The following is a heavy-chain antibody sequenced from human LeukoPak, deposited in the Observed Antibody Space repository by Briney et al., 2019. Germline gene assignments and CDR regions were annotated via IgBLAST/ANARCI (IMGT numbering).Heavy chain of an antibody. D-gene: IGHD3-10*01. CDR2: IYHGGST. J-gene: IGHJ4*02. V-gene: IGHV4-38-2*02. Sequence: PSETLSLTCTVSGYSISSGYYWGWIRQPPGKGLEWIGSIYHGGSTYYNPALKSRATISVDTTKNQFSLKLTSVTAADTAVYYCARYYIGTSRHNYWGQGTLVAVSS. CDR3: ARYYIGTSRHNY. CDR1: GYSISSGYY.